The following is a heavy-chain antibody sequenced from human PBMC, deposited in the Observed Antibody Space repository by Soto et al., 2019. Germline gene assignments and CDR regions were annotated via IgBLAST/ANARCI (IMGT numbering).Heavy chain of an antibody. CDR3: ARAGSWYPLYYYYYGMDV. CDR1: GGTFSSYA. CDR2: IIPIFGTA. J-gene: IGHJ6*02. D-gene: IGHD6-13*01. V-gene: IGHV1-69*01. Sequence: NVSCKASGGTFSSYAISWVRQAPGQGLEWMGGIIPIFGTANYAQKFQGRVTITADESTSTAYMELSSLRSEDTAVYYCARAGSWYPLYYYYYGMDVWGQGTTVTVSS.